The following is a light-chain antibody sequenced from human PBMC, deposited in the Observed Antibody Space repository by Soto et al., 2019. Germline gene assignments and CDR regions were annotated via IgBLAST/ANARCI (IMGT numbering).Light chain of an antibody. CDR2: GVT. V-gene: IGLV2-14*03. Sequence: QSVLTQPASLSGSPGQSITISCTGASGDLGGYNYVSWYQQHPGKAPQLLIYGVTNRTSGVSNRFSGSKSGNTASLTISGLQADDEAEYYCNSYTNSNTLPVFGTGTKVTVL. CDR3: NSYTNSNTLPV. CDR1: SGDLGGYNY. J-gene: IGLJ1*01.